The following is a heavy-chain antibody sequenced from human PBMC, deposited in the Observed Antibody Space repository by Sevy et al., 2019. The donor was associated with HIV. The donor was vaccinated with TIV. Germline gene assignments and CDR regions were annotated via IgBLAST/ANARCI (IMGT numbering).Heavy chain of an antibody. CDR3: ARGLAALPGYYYGMDV. D-gene: IGHD6-6*01. CDR1: GFTFSSYP. J-gene: IGHJ6*02. V-gene: IGHV3-30*09. Sequence: GGSLRLSCPASGFTFSSYPMNWVRQAPGKGLEWVAVMSYDGSNKYFADSVKGRFAVSRDNSKNTLYLQMSSLRAEDTAVYYCARGLAALPGYYYGMDVWGLGTTVTVSS. CDR2: MSYDGSNK.